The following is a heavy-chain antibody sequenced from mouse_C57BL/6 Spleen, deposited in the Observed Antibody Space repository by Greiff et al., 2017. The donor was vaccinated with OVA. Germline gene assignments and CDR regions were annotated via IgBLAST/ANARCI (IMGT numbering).Heavy chain of an antibody. CDR2: IYPGDGDT. CDR3: ARGAAQAKDFDY. D-gene: IGHD3-2*02. Sequence: QVQLQQSGAELVKPGASVKISCKASGYAFSSYWMNWVKQRPGKGLEWIGQIYPGDGDTNYNGKFKGKATLTADKSSSTAYMQLSSLTSEDSAVYFCARGAAQAKDFDYWGQGTTLTVSS. J-gene: IGHJ2*01. CDR1: GYAFSSYW. V-gene: IGHV1-80*01.